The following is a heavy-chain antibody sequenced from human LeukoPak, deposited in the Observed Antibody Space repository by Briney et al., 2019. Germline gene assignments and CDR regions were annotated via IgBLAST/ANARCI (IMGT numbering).Heavy chain of an antibody. CDR2: INPNSSGT. CDR3: ASRGTTETTGNY. CDR1: GYTFTGYY. J-gene: IGHJ4*02. D-gene: IGHD1-1*01. V-gene: IGHV1-2*02. Sequence: ASVKVSCKASGYTFTGYYMHWVRQAPGQGLEWMGWINPNSSGTNYAQKFQGRVTLTRDTSISTAYMELTRLRFDDTAVYYCASRGTTETTGNYWGQGTLVTVSS.